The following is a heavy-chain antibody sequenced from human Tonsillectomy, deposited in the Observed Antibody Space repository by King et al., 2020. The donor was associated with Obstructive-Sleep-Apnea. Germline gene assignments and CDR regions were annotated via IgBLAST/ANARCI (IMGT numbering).Heavy chain of an antibody. J-gene: IGHJ4*02. CDR2: IHYSGST. V-gene: IGHV4-39*07. CDR1: GGSISSSDFN. D-gene: IGHD5-12*01. CDR3: ARDNGGGYSGYLFDY. Sequence: QLQESGPGLVKPSETLSLTCTVSGGSISSSDFNWGWIRQPPGKGREWIGSIHYSGSTYYNVSLKSRVTVSVDTSKNQFSLKLSSMTAADRAMYYCARDNGGGYSGYLFDYWGQGTLVTVSS.